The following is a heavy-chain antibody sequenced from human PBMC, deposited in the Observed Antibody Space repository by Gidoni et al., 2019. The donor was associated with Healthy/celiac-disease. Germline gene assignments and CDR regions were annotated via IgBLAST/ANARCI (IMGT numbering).Heavy chain of an antibody. J-gene: IGHJ4*02. V-gene: IGHV5-51*01. Sequence: EVQLVQSGAEVKKPGESLKISCKGSGYRFTSYWLGWVRQMPGKGLEWMGIIYPGDSDTRYSPSFQGQVTISADKSISTAYLQWSSLKASDTAMYYCARHGPSQWRGDYFDYWGQGTLVTVSS. CDR1: GYRFTSYW. D-gene: IGHD6-19*01. CDR2: IYPGDSDT. CDR3: ARHGPSQWRGDYFDY.